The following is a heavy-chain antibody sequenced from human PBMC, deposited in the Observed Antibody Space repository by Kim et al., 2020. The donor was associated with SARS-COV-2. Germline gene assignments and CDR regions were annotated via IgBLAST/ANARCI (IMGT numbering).Heavy chain of an antibody. D-gene: IGHD6-19*01. Sequence: SETLSLTCTVSGGSVSSGSYYWSWIRQPPGKGLEWIGYIYYSGSTNYNPSLKSRVTISVDTSKNQFSLKLSSVTAADTAVYYCAREIAVSGKEADYWGQGTLVTVSS. CDR1: GGSVSSGSYY. V-gene: IGHV4-61*01. CDR3: AREIAVSGKEADY. CDR2: IYYSGST. J-gene: IGHJ4*02.